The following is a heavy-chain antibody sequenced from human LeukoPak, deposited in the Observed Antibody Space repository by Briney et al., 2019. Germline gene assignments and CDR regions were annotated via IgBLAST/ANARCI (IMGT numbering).Heavy chain of an antibody. CDR3: ARGEAAMIVVVTPLDY. D-gene: IGHD3-22*01. CDR1: GFTFSSYA. J-gene: IGHJ4*02. V-gene: IGHV3-30-3*01. Sequence: PGGSLRLSCAASGFTFSSYAMHWVRQAPGKGLEWVAVISYDGSNKYYADSVKGRFTISRDNSKNTLYLQMNSLRAEDTAVYYCARGEAAMIVVVTPLDYWGQGTLVTVSS. CDR2: ISYDGSNK.